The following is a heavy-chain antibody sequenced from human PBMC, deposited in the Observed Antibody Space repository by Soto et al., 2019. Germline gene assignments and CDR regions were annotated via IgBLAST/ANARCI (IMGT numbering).Heavy chain of an antibody. J-gene: IGHJ4*02. CDR3: ARVLQSSWYIQNFDY. CDR2: INPESGDT. V-gene: IGHV1-2*02. D-gene: IGHD6-13*01. CDR1: GYTFTDYY. Sequence: ASVKVSCKASGYTFTDYYMHWVRQAPGQGLEWMGWINPESGDTDYAQKFQGRVTMTRDTSISTAYMELSGLRSDDSAVYYCARVLQSSWYIQNFDYWGQGTLVNVSS.